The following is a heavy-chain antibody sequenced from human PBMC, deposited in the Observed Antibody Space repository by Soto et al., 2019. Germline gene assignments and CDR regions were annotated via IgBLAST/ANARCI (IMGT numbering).Heavy chain of an antibody. J-gene: IGHJ3*02. CDR2: SRSKARGYTT. CDR1: RFTLGDYY. V-gene: IGHV3-72*01. CDR3: VRGFNSFDI. Sequence: EVQLVESGGGLVQPGGSLRLSCAASRFTLGDYYMDWVRQAPGKGLEWVGRSRSKARGYTTEYAASVTGRFTVSRDESKNSFYLQMNSLKSEDTALYYCVRGFNSFDIWGQGTLLTVSS.